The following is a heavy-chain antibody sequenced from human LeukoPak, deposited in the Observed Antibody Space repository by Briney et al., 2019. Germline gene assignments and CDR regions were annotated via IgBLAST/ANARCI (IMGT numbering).Heavy chain of an antibody. CDR3: TKKPGVVEI. J-gene: IGHJ3*02. D-gene: IGHD2-15*01. CDR2: ISGSGGTT. CDR1: GFTFSSYA. Sequence: GGPLRLSCAVSGFTFSSYAMSWVRQAPGKGLEWVSGISGSGGTTYYADSVKGRFTIFRDNSKNTLYLQMNSLRAEDTAIYYCTKKPGVVEIWGQGTMVTVSS. V-gene: IGHV3-23*01.